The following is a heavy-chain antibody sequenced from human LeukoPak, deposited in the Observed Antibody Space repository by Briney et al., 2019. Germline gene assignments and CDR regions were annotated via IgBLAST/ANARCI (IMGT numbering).Heavy chain of an antibody. V-gene: IGHV3-23*01. J-gene: IGHJ4*02. Sequence: SGGSLRLSCAASGFTFSSYATSWVRQAPGKGLEWVSAISGSGGSTYYADSVKGRFTISRDNSKNTLYLQMNSLRAEDTAVYYCAKGSYYYDSSGYSTPTDYWGQGTLVTVSS. CDR3: AKGSYYYDSSGYSTPTDY. D-gene: IGHD3-22*01. CDR2: ISGSGGST. CDR1: GFTFSSYA.